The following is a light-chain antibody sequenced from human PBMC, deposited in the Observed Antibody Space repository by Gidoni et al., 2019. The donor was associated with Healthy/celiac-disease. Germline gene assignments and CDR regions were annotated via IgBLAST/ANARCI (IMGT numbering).Light chain of an antibody. V-gene: IGKV3-15*01. CDR1: QSVSSN. Sequence: EIVMTQSPATLSVSPGERATLSCRASQSVSSNLAWYQQKPGQAPRLLIYGASTRATGIPARFSGSGSGTEFTLTISSLQSEDFAVYYCQQYNNWPPFTFGPXTKVDI. CDR3: QQYNNWPPFT. J-gene: IGKJ3*01. CDR2: GAS.